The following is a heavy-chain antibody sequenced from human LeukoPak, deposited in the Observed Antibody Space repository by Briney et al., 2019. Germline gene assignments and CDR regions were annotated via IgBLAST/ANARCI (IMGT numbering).Heavy chain of an antibody. D-gene: IGHD6-6*01. Sequence: GGSLRLSCTASGFTFSSYSMHWVRQAPGKGLEWVSSISSSSSYIYYADSVKGRFTISRDNAKNSLYLQMNSLRAEDTAVYYCARYFARIAARPGWFDPWGQGTLVTVSS. J-gene: IGHJ5*02. CDR2: ISSSSSYI. CDR1: GFTFSSYS. V-gene: IGHV3-21*01. CDR3: ARYFARIAARPGWFDP.